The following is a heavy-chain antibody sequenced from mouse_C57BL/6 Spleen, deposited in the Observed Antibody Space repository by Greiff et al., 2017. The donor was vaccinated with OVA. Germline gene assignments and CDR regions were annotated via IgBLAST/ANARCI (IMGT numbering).Heavy chain of an antibody. CDR1: GYTFTSYW. Sequence: QVQLQQPGAELVKPGASVKLSCKASGYTFTSYWMQWVKQRPGQGLEWIGEIDPSDSYTNYNQKFKGKATLTVDTSSSTAYMQLSSLTSEDSAVYYCASPYYYRSRGWYFDGGDTGTAVPVSS. V-gene: IGHV1-50*01. J-gene: IGHJ1*03. CDR3: ASPYYYRSRGWYFDG. D-gene: IGHD1-1*01. CDR2: IDPSDSYT.